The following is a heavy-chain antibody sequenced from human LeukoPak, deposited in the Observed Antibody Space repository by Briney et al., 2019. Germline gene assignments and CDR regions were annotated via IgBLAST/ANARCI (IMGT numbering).Heavy chain of an antibody. J-gene: IGHJ5*02. Sequence: GGSLRLSCAASEFTFSTFAMHWVRQAPGKGLEWVAVISYDGNNRYYADSVKGRFTISRDNSKNTLSLQMNSLRAEDTALYYCARDPVYSTDSSRMGWFDPWGQGTLVTVSS. V-gene: IGHV3-30-3*01. CDR2: ISYDGNNR. CDR1: EFTFSTFA. CDR3: ARDPVYSTDSSRMGWFDP. D-gene: IGHD6-13*01.